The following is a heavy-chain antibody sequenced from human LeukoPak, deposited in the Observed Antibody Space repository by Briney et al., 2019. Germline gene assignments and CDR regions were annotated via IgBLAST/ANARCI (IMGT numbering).Heavy chain of an antibody. V-gene: IGHV3-7*03. CDR3: ARVGFCSGGSCYVPFDF. CDR1: GFTFSSYW. CDR2: IMQIGSEK. D-gene: IGHD2-15*01. Sequence: GGSLRLSCAASGFTFSSYWMSWVRQAPGKGLEWVANIMQIGSEKNYVDSVKGRFTISTDNATNSLYLQMNSLRAEDTAVYYCARVGFCSGGSCYVPFDFWGQGTLVTVSS. J-gene: IGHJ4*02.